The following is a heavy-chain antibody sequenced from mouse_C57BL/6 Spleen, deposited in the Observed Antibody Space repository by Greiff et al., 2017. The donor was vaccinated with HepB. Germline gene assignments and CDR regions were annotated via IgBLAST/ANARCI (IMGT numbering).Heavy chain of an antibody. V-gene: IGHV3-6*01. CDR3: AREEISSCHFDY. CDR1: GYSINSGYY. J-gene: IGHJ2*01. D-gene: IGHD6-1*01. CDR2: ISYDGSN. Sequence: EVQVVESGPGLVKPSQSLSLTCSVTGYSINSGYYWNWIRQFPGNKLEWMGYISYDGSNNYNPSLKNRISITRYTSKNSFFLKLNSVTTEDTATYYCAREEISSCHFDYWGQGTTLTVSS.